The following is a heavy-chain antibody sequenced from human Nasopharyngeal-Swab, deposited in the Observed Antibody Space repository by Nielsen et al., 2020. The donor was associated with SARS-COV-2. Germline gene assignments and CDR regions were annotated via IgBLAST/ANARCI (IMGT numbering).Heavy chain of an antibody. CDR3: TTDYYLDY. J-gene: IGHJ4*02. Sequence: ESLKISCAAPGFIFSGSPMHWVRQAPGKGLEWVGRIGDKDHNYATTYAAAVKGSITISRDDSKDTAFLQMDSLKTEDTALYYCTTDYYLDYWGQGTLVTVSS. V-gene: IGHV3-73*01. CDR2: IGDKDHNYAT. CDR1: GFIFSGSP.